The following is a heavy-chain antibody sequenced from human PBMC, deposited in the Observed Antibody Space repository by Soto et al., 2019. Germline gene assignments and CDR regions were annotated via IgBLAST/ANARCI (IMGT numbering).Heavy chain of an antibody. Sequence: SETLSLTCAVYGWSFSGYYCSWVRQPPGKGLEWIGEISHSGSTNYNSSLESRVTISVDTSKNQLFLKLSSVTAADTAVYYCVRALAAVQEWGQGTPVTVSS. J-gene: IGHJ4*02. D-gene: IGHD6-13*01. CDR3: VRALAAVQE. CDR2: ISHSGST. CDR1: GWSFSGYY. V-gene: IGHV4-34*01.